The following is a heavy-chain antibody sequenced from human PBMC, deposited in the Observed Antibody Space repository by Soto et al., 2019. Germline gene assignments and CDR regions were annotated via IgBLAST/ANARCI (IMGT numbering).Heavy chain of an antibody. Sequence: PGESLKISCMGSGYKVSTWHNFTSYWIAWVRQMPGEGLEWMGIIYPGDSDTRYSPSFQGQVTISADKSINSVYLQWSSLKASDTATYYCVCYRFDNIGYQADYWGPGSLVTVSS. D-gene: IGHD3-22*01. V-gene: IGHV5-51*01. CDR1: GYKVSTWHNFTSYW. CDR2: IYPGDSDT. CDR3: VCYRFDNIGYQADY. J-gene: IGHJ4*02.